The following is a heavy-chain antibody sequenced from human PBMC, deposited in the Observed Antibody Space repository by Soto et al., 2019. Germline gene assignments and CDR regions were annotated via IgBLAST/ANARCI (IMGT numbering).Heavy chain of an antibody. D-gene: IGHD3-16*02. J-gene: IGHJ4*02. CDR1: GVSVSSSLYY. Sequence: SETLSLTCSVSGVSVSSSLYYWGWIRQPPGKGLEWIGSIYYNGATYYNPSLTSRVTISADTSKNQFSLKLSAVTAADTAVYFCARHHGRTGGVIALVDQWGKGTLVNVSS. CDR3: ARHHGRTGGVIALVDQ. CDR2: IYYNGAT. V-gene: IGHV4-39*01.